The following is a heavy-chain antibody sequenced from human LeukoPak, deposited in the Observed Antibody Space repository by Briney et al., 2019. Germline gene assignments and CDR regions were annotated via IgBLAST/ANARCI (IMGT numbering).Heavy chain of an antibody. V-gene: IGHV4-31*03. CDR2: MYYSGST. D-gene: IGHD4-23*01. CDR3: ARGGSYGGNLNY. J-gene: IGHJ4*02. CDR1: GGSISSGGYY. Sequence: PSQTLSLTCTVSGGSISSGGYYWSWIRQHPGKGLEWIGHMYYSGSTYYNPSLKSRATISVDTSKNQFSLKLSSVTAADTAVYYCARGGSYGGNLNYWGQGTLVTVSS.